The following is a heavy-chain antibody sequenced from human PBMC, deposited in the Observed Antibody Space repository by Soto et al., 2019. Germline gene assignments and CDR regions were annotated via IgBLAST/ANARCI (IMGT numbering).Heavy chain of an antibody. CDR1: GGSITTYY. V-gene: IGHV4-4*09. D-gene: IGHD1-26*01. CDR2: IYCSGST. CDR3: ARSYRGSYHTPFHH. J-gene: IGHJ1*01. Sequence: QVRLQESGPGLVKPAETLSLTCTVSGGSITTYYWSWIRQPPGKGLEWIGYIYCSGSTNYNPSLKSRITISVDTSKNQFSLNLGSVTAADTAVYYCARSYRGSYHTPFHHWSQGTLVTVSS.